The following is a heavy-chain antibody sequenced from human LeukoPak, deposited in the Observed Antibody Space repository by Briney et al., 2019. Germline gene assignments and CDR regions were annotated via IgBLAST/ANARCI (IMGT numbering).Heavy chain of an antibody. CDR1: GFTFSSYS. CDR2: ITTNSGTT. V-gene: IGHV3-48*02. D-gene: IGHD4-4*01. J-gene: IGHJ6*02. Sequence: GGSLRLSCAASGFTFSSYSMNWVRQAPGKGLEWVSYITTNSGTTYYAASVEGRFTISRDNAQGSLYLLLNSLRDEDTAVYYCARDWGDHSNPYYYYGMDVWGQGTTVTVSS. CDR3: ARDWGDHSNPYYYYGMDV.